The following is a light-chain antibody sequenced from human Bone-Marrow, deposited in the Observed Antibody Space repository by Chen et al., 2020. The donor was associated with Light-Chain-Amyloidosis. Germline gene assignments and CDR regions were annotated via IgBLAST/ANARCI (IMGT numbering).Light chain of an antibody. CDR1: QSVRRY. CDR3: QQRSNWPQRT. Sequence: DIVLTQSPATLSLSPGERATLSCRASQSVRRYLDWYQQKPGQAPRLRIYDASNRASGLPARFSGSGSGTDFTLTISSLEPEDFAVYYCQQRSNWPQRTFGQGTKVEIK. J-gene: IGKJ1*01. V-gene: IGKV3-11*01. CDR2: DAS.